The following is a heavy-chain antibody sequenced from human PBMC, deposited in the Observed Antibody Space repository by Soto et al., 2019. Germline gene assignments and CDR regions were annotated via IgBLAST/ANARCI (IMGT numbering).Heavy chain of an antibody. Sequence: SVKVSCKASGGTFSSYRINWVRQAPGQGLEWVGGIVPIYRTADYAQKFQGRVTITADESARTSYMELRSLKSQDTAVYYCTRAWGYYYDSSGLAPDYWGQGTLVTVSS. V-gene: IGHV1-69*01. CDR2: IVPIYRTA. CDR3: TRAWGYYYDSSGLAPDY. J-gene: IGHJ4*02. D-gene: IGHD3-22*01. CDR1: GGTFSSYR.